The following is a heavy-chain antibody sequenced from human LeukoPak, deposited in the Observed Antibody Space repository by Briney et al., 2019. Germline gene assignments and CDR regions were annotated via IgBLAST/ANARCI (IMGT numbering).Heavy chain of an antibody. CDR1: GGSISGYY. V-gene: IGHV4-59*01. Sequence: SETLSLTCTVSGGSISGYYWSWIRQPPGKGLEWIGYIFYTVTTNYNPSLKSRVTISVDTSKNQFSLKLSSVTAADTALYYCARASPYGGSGGSLDYWGQGTLVTVSS. CDR3: ARASPYGGSGGSLDY. D-gene: IGHD1-26*01. CDR2: IFYTVTT. J-gene: IGHJ4*02.